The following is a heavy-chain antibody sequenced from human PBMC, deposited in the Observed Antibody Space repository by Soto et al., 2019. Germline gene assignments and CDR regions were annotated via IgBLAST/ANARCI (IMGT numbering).Heavy chain of an antibody. V-gene: IGHV3-48*01. D-gene: IGHD4-4*01. CDR3: ARETRAYSNYFDY. Sequence: GGSLRLSCAAAGFTFSSYSMNWVRQAPGKGLEWVSYISSSSSTIYYADSVKGRFTISRDNAKNSPYLQMNSLRAEDTAVYYCARETRAYSNYFDYWGQGTLVTVSS. CDR2: ISSSSSTI. J-gene: IGHJ4*02. CDR1: GFTFSSYS.